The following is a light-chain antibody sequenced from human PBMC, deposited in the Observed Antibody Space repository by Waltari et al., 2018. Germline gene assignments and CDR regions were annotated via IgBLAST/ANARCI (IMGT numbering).Light chain of an antibody. V-gene: IGLV2-8*01. CDR1: SSDVGGYEY. CDR2: EVT. CDR3: TSYAASNTLI. J-gene: IGLJ2*01. Sequence: QSALTQPPSASGSPGPSVTISCPGTSSDVGGYEYVSWYQQHPGQTPKLMILEVTKRPSGVPDRCAGSKAGNTASMTVSGLQPEDEADYYCTSYAASNTLIFGGGTRLTVL.